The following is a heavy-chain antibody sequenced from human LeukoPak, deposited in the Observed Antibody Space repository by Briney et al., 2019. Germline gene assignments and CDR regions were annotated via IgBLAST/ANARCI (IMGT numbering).Heavy chain of an antibody. CDR3: ASPLPNRGKYGDFPDAFDI. CDR1: GFTFSSYG. D-gene: IGHD4-17*01. CDR2: ISYDGSNK. J-gene: IGHJ3*02. Sequence: GGSLRLSCAASGFTFSSYGMHWVRQAPGKGLEWVAVISYDGSNKYYADSVKGRFTISRDNSKNTLYLQMNSLRAEDTAVYYCASPLPNRGKYGDFPDAFDIWGQGTMVTVSS. V-gene: IGHV3-30*03.